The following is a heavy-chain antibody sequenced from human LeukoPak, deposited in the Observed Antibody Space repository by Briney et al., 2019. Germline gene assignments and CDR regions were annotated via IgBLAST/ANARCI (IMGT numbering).Heavy chain of an antibody. D-gene: IGHD2-2*02. V-gene: IGHV1-18*01. CDR3: ARGYCSSTNCYTATAWFDP. CDR2: ISAYNGNT. CDR1: GYTFTSYG. J-gene: IGHJ5*02. Sequence: ASVKVSCKASGYTFTSYGINWVRQAPGQGLEWMGWISAYNGNTNYAQKFQGRVTMTTDASTSTAYMELRSLRSDDTAVYYCARGYCSSTNCYTATAWFDPWGKGTLVTVSS.